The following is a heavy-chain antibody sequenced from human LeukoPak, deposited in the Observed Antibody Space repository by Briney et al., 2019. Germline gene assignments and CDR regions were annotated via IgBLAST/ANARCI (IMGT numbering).Heavy chain of an antibody. V-gene: IGHV1-18*01. Sequence: ASVKVSFKASGYTFSNYGISWVRQAPGQGLEWLGFISGHDGKTDSTQKVQGRITMTTDSSTSTAYMELRGLRSDDTAVYYCARDYQLLSFDYWGQGTLVTVSS. D-gene: IGHD2-2*01. CDR1: GYTFSNYG. J-gene: IGHJ4*02. CDR3: ARDYQLLSFDY. CDR2: ISGHDGKT.